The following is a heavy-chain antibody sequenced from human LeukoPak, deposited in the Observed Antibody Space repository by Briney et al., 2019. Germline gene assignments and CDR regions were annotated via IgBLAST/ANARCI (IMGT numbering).Heavy chain of an antibody. Sequence: PGGSLRLSCAASGFTFSSYSMNWVRQAPGKGLEWVSYVSSSSSTIYYADSVKGRFTTSRDNAKNSLYLQMNSLRDEDTAVYYCAREVTIFGVVTRFDPWGQGTLVTVSS. V-gene: IGHV3-48*02. CDR1: GFTFSSYS. D-gene: IGHD3-3*01. J-gene: IGHJ5*02. CDR3: AREVTIFGVVTRFDP. CDR2: VSSSSSTI.